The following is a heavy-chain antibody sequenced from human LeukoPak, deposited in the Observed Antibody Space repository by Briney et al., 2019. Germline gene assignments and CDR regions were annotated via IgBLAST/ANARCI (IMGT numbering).Heavy chain of an antibody. CDR3: STSYDMGWLIGY. J-gene: IGHJ4*02. CDR2: IKQDGSEK. Sequence: GGSLRLSCAASGFTFGDTWMNWVRQVPGQGLEWVANIKQDGSEKFYVASVKGRFTISRDNGKSSLYLQMNSLRAEDTALYYCSTSYDMGWLIGYWGQGTLVTVSS. D-gene: IGHD3/OR15-3a*01. V-gene: IGHV3-7*03. CDR1: GFTFGDTW.